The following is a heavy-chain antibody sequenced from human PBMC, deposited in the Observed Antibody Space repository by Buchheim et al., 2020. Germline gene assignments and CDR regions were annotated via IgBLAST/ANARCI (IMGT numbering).Heavy chain of an antibody. V-gene: IGHV4-39*01. D-gene: IGHD3-10*01. Sequence: QLQLQESGPGLVKPSETLSLTCTVSGGSISSSSYYWGWIRQPPGKGLEWIGSIYYSWSTYYNPSLKSRVTISVDTSKNQFSLKLSSVTAADTAVYYCARHVSPSLLWFGPYYMDVWGKGTT. CDR3: ARHVSPSLLWFGPYYMDV. CDR1: GGSISSSSYY. CDR2: IYYSWST. J-gene: IGHJ6*03.